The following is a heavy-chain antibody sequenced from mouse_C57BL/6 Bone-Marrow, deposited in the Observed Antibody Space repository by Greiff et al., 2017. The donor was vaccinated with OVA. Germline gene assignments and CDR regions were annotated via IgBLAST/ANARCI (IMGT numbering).Heavy chain of an antibody. CDR1: GYTFTDYE. J-gene: IGHJ2*01. D-gene: IGHD1-1*01. CDR2: IDPETGGT. Sequence: QVQLQQSGAELVRPGASVTLSCKASGYTFTDYEMHWVKQTPVHGLEWIGAIDPETGGTAYNQKFKGKAILTADKSSSTAYMELRSLTSEDSAVYYCTSYYGSSFDYWGQGTTLTVSS. CDR3: TSYYGSSFDY. V-gene: IGHV1-15*01.